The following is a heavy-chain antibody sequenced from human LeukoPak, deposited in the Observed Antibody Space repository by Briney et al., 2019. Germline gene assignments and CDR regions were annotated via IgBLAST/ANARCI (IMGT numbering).Heavy chain of an antibody. V-gene: IGHV4-34*01. CDR1: GGSFSGYY. CDR3: ARRGWGYYDSSGYYRFDY. D-gene: IGHD3-22*01. Sequence: PSEILSLTCAVYGGSFSGYYWSWIRQPPGKGLEWIGEINHSGSTNYNPSLKSRVTISVDTSKNQFSLKLSSVTAADTAVYYCARRGWGYYDSSGYYRFDYWGQGTLVTVSS. CDR2: INHSGST. J-gene: IGHJ4*02.